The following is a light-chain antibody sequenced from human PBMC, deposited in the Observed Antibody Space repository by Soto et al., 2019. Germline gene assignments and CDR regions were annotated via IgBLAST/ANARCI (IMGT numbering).Light chain of an antibody. CDR1: QSVGRN. CDR2: NAS. J-gene: IGKJ2*01. V-gene: IGKV3-15*01. CDR3: LQHNNWPPRYT. Sequence: EIVLTQSPATLSVSPGERATLSCRASQSVGRNLAWYQQKPGQAPRVLIYNASTRATGIPATFSGSGSGTEFTLTISSLQSEDFAVYYCLQHNNWPPRYTFGQGTKLEIK.